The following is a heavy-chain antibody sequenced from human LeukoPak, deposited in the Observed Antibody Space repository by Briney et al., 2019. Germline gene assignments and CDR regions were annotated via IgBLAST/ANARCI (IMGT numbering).Heavy chain of an antibody. D-gene: IGHD6-19*01. CDR2: ISYDGSNK. V-gene: IGHV3-30*04. CDR1: GFTFSSYA. CDR3: AKPPLSSGWYPYYYYYMDV. Sequence: PGGSLRLSCAASGFTFSSYAMHWVRQAPGKGLEWVAVISYDGSNKYYADPVKGRFTISRDNSKNTLYLQMNSLRAEDTAVYYCAKPPLSSGWYPYYYYYMDVWGKGTTVTVSS. J-gene: IGHJ6*03.